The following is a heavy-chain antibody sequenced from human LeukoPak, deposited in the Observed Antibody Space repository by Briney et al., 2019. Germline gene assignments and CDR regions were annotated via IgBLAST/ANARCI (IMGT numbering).Heavy chain of an antibody. CDR1: GFTFSSYS. J-gene: IGHJ4*02. CDR3: ARDTNYYDSSGYYY. V-gene: IGHV3-21*01. Sequence: PGGSLRLSCAASGFTFSSYSMNWVRQAPRKRPDWVSSISSTSRYIYYADSVKGRFTISRDNAKNSLYLQMNSLRAEDTAVYYCARDTNYYDSSGYYYWGQGTLVTVSS. CDR2: ISSTSRYI. D-gene: IGHD3-22*01.